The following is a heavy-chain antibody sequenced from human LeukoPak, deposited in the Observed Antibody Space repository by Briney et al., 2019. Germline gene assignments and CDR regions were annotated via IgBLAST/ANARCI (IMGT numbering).Heavy chain of an antibody. J-gene: IGHJ3*02. CDR2: INPNSGGT. D-gene: IGHD3-22*01. V-gene: IGHV1-2*02. Sequence: ASVKVSCKASGYTFTAYYMHWVRQAPGQGLEWMGWINPNSGGTNYAQKFQGRVTMTRDTSSSTAYMELSRLRSDDTAVYYCARDYYDSSGFGAFDIWGQGTMVTVSS. CDR1: GYTFTAYY. CDR3: ARDYYDSSGFGAFDI.